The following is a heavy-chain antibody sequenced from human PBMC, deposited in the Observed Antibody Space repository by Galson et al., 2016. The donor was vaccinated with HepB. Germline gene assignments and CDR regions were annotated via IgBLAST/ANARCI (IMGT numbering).Heavy chain of an antibody. V-gene: IGHV3-53*01. J-gene: IGHJ5*02. CDR2: IYGGGGT. Sequence: SLRLSCAASGFTVSNNHIFWVRQAPGKGLEWVSLIYGGGGTYYADSVKGRFTMYRDNSKNIVYLQRHSLRAEDTAVYYCHGAGGFSSWGQGTLVTVSS. D-gene: IGHD5-12*01. CDR3: HGAGGFSS. CDR1: GFTVSNNH.